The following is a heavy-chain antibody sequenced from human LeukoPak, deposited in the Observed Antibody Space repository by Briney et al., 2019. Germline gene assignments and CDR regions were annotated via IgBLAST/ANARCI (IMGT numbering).Heavy chain of an antibody. Sequence: SETLSLTCTVSGGSISSSSYYWSWIRQPPGKGLEWIAYIDYSGTTKCNPSLKSRVTISIDTSKNQFSLKMSSVTAADTAVYYCARDWWGGDRKPYGLDLWGQGTTVTVSS. J-gene: IGHJ6*02. V-gene: IGHV4-61*01. CDR2: IDYSGTT. D-gene: IGHD4-17*01. CDR1: GGSISSSSYY. CDR3: ARDWWGGDRKPYGLDL.